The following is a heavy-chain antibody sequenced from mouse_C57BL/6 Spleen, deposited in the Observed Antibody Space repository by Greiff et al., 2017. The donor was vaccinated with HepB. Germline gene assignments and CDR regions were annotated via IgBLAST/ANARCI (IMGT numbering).Heavy chain of an antibody. Sequence: EVKLQESGPELVKPGASVKIPCKASGYTFTDYNMDWVKQSHGKSLEWIGDINPNNGGTIYNQKFKGKATLTVDKSSSTAYMELRSLTSEDTAVYYCARGDYYYGSSYFDVWGTGTTVTVSS. CDR1: GYTFTDYN. CDR3: ARGDYYYGSSYFDV. V-gene: IGHV1-18*01. D-gene: IGHD1-1*01. CDR2: INPNNGGT. J-gene: IGHJ1*03.